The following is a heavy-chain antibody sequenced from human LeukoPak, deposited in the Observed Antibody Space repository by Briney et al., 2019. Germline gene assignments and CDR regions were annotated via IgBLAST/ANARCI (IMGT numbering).Heavy chain of an antibody. V-gene: IGHV3-23*01. CDR2: ISGSGVST. CDR3: AKGSVPVVAMNAFEI. CDR1: GFTFSRYG. D-gene: IGHD2-2*01. Sequence: GGSLRLSCAASGFTFSRYGMSWVRQAPGKGLDWVSAISGSGVSTYYADSVKGRFTISRDNSKNTLFLQMNSLTAEDTAVYYCAKGSVPVVAMNAFEIWGQGTMVTVSS. J-gene: IGHJ3*02.